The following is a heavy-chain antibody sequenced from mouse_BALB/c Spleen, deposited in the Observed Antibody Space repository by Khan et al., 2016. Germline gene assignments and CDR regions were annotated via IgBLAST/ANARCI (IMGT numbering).Heavy chain of an antibody. CDR1: GFSLTNYG. J-gene: IGHJ4*01. CDR2: TWSGGST. D-gene: IGHD2-10*02. Sequence: QVQLKQSGPGLVQPSQSLSITCTVSGFSLTNYGVHWVRQSPGKGLEWLGVTWSGGSTDYNAAFISRLSISKDNTKSQVFFIMNSLPANDTAIYYFAPTYAKEAIDYWGQRTSVTVSS. V-gene: IGHV2-2*02. CDR3: APTYAKEAIDY.